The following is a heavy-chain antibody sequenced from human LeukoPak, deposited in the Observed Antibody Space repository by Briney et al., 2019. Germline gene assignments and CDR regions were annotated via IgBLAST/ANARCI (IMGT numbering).Heavy chain of an antibody. Sequence: GGSLRLSCAASGFTFSSYSMSWVRQAPGKGLEWVSYISSGSDTIYYAASVKGRFTISRDNAKNSLYLQMNSLRDEDTAVYYCARKYEQTWGQGTLVTVPS. D-gene: IGHD2-2*01. J-gene: IGHJ4*02. CDR1: GFTFSSYS. CDR3: ARKYEQT. CDR2: ISSGSDTI. V-gene: IGHV3-48*02.